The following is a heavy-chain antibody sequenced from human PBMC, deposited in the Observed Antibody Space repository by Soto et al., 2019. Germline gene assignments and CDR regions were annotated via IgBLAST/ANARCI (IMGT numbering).Heavy chain of an antibody. V-gene: IGHV3-33*01. CDR1: GFTFSRHG. CDR3: ARDRITSIWGGMDVFDV. D-gene: IGHD3-16*01. CDR2: IWNDGSKK. J-gene: IGHJ3*01. Sequence: PGGSLRLSCAASGFTFSRHGMHWARQAPGKGLEWVAVIWNDGSKKYYGDSVKGRFIISRDSSTDTVNLQMNSLRVEDTAIYYWARDRITSIWGGMDVFDVGGQGTPVPVSS.